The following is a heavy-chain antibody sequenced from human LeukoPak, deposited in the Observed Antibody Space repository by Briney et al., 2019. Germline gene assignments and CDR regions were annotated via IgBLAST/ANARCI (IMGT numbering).Heavy chain of an antibody. J-gene: IGHJ5*02. Sequence: GSSVKVSCKASGYSFTGYYMHWVRQAPGQGLEWMGWINPNSGGTNYAQKFQGRVTMSRDTSISTAYMELSRLRSDDTAVYYFSRVFIDGHHHLQNWFDPWGQGTLVTVSS. D-gene: IGHD1-1*01. CDR2: INPNSGGT. V-gene: IGHV1-2*02. CDR3: SRVFIDGHHHLQNWFDP. CDR1: GYSFTGYY.